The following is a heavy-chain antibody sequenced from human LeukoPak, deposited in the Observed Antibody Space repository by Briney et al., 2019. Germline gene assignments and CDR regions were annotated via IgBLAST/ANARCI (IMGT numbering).Heavy chain of an antibody. CDR2: IKQDGSEK. D-gene: IGHD6-13*01. CDR3: ARDSLGRAATGIAIDY. CDR1: GFTFSSYW. Sequence: PGGSLRLSCAASGFTFSSYWVSWVRQAPGKGLEWVANIKQDGSEKYYVDSVKGRFTISRDNAKNSLYLQMNSLRAEDTAVYYCARDSLGRAATGIAIDYWGQGTLVTVSS. J-gene: IGHJ4*02. V-gene: IGHV3-7*01.